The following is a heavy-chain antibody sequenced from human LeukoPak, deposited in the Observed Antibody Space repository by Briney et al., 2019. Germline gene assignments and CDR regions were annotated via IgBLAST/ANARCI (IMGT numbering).Heavy chain of an antibody. Sequence: GGSLRLSCAASGFTFSSYAMHWVRQAPGKGLEWVAVISYDGSNKYYADSVKGRFTISRDNSKNTLYLQMNSLRAEDTALYYCAKDIFDYDSCGPAAFDIWGQGTMVTVSS. CDR3: AKDIFDYDSCGPAAFDI. V-gene: IGHV3-30-3*01. D-gene: IGHD3-22*01. CDR2: ISYDGSNK. CDR1: GFTFSSYA. J-gene: IGHJ3*02.